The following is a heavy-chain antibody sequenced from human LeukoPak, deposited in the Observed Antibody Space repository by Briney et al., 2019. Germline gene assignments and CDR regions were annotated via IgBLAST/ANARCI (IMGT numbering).Heavy chain of an antibody. Sequence: GGSLRLSCAASGFTFSSYSMNWVRQAPGKGLEWVSSISSSSSYIYYADSVKGQFTISRDNAKNSLYLQMNSLRAEDTAVYYCARRGVSSPSDYWGQGTLVTVSS. CDR1: GFTFSSYS. D-gene: IGHD2-2*01. CDR2: ISSSSSYI. V-gene: IGHV3-21*01. J-gene: IGHJ4*02. CDR3: ARRGVSSPSDY.